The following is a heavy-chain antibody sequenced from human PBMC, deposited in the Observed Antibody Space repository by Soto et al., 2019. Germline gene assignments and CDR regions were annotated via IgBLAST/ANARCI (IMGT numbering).Heavy chain of an antibody. CDR2: ISYDGSNK. Sequence: QVQLVASGGGVVQPGRCLRLSCAASGFTFSSYGMHWVSQAPGKGLEWVAVISYDGSNKYYADSVKGRFTIARDNSKNTLYLQMSSLRAEDTAVYYCVKDGSSGWPYYYGLDVWGQGTSVPVPS. D-gene: IGHD6-19*01. CDR3: VKDGSSGWPYYYGLDV. V-gene: IGHV3-30*18. CDR1: GFTFSSYG. J-gene: IGHJ6*02.